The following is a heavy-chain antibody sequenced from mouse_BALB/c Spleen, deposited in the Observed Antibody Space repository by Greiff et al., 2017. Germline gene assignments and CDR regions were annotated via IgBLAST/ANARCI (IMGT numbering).Heavy chain of an antibody. J-gene: IGHJ4*01. V-gene: IGHV2-6-2*01. Sequence: QVQLKESGPDLVAPSQSLSITCTVSGFSLTSYGVHWVRQPPGKGLEWLVVIWSDGSTTYNSALKSRLSISKDNSKSQVFLKMNSLQTDDTAMYYCARGDSSGFYAMDYWGQGTSVTVSS. CDR3: ARGDSSGFYAMDY. D-gene: IGHD3-2*01. CDR1: GFSLTSYG. CDR2: IWSDGST.